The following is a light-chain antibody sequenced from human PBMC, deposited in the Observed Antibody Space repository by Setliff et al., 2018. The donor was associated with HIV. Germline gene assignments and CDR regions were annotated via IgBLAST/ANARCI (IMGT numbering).Light chain of an antibody. CDR3: CSYAGSYTFXV. CDR2: DVT. V-gene: IGLV2-11*01. Sequence: QPRSVXGSPGQSVTISCTGTSIDVGGYNYVSWYQQYPGXAPKLMIYDVTKRPSGVPDRFPGSKSDHXASLTISXLQAEDEADYFCCSYAGSYTFXVFGTGTKVTVL. J-gene: IGLJ1*01. CDR1: SIDVGGYNY.